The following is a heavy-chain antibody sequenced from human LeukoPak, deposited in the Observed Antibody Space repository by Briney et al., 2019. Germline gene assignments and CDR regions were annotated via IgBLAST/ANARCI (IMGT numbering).Heavy chain of an antibody. CDR1: GGSISSYY. D-gene: IGHD6-19*01. V-gene: IGHV4-39*07. CDR3: ARELDAVAGTGYYYGMDV. CDR2: IYYSGST. Sequence: SETLSLTCTVSGGSISSYYWGWIRQPPGKGLEWIGSIYYSGSTYYNPSLKSRVTISVDTSKNQFSLKLSSVTAADTAVYYCARELDAVAGTGYYYGMDVWGQGTTVTVSS. J-gene: IGHJ6*02.